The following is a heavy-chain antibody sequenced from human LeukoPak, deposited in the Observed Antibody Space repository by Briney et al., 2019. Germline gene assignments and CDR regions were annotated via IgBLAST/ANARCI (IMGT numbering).Heavy chain of an antibody. D-gene: IGHD6-19*01. CDR1: GGSISSSSYY. CDR2: IYYSGST. CDR3: ARDGGYSSGWYRTYYFDY. J-gene: IGHJ4*02. V-gene: IGHV4-39*07. Sequence: SETLSLTCTVSGGSISSSSYYWGWIRQPPGKGLEWIGSIYYSGSTYYNPSLKSRVTISVDTSKNQFSLKLSSVTAADTAVYYCARDGGYSSGWYRTYYFDYWGQGTLVTVSS.